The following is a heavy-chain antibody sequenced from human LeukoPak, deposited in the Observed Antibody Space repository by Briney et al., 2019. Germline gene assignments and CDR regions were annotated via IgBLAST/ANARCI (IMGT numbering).Heavy chain of an antibody. Sequence: GGSLRRSRAASGFTFSSYAMSWVRQPPGEGLEWVSSIVGSGGSTSSPASVKGRFTISKDNPNNTPYLQINSLGAEYTAKYYSAKGKYDFDYWGQGTLVTVSS. CDR3: AKGKYDFDY. CDR1: GFTFSSYA. D-gene: IGHD2-2*01. CDR2: IVGSGGST. V-gene: IGHV3-23*01. J-gene: IGHJ4*02.